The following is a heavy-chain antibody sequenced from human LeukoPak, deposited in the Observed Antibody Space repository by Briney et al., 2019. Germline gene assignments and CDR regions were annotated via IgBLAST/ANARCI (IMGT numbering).Heavy chain of an antibody. V-gene: IGHV4-39*01. CDR2: ISYSGAT. CDR1: GDSISIITYY. J-gene: IGHJ4*02. D-gene: IGHD2-2*01. CDR3: ARLVVPAATFDY. Sequence: SETLSLTCTVSGDSISIITYYWGWIRQPPGKGLEWIGSISYSGATFYNPSLKSRVTISVDTSKNQFSLKLSSVTAADTAVYYCARLVVPAATFDYWGQGTLVTVSS.